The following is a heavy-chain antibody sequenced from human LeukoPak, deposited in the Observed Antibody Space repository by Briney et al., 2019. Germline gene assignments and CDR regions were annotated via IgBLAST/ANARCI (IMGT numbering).Heavy chain of an antibody. CDR2: IYSVGTT. J-gene: IGHJ6*03. V-gene: IGHV3-66*02. CDR1: DFSVGSNY. D-gene: IGHD1-26*01. CDR3: AKGYGWEASYYYYYMDV. Sequence: GGSLRLSCAASDFSVGSNYMTWVRQAPGKGLEWVSLIYSVGTTFYADSVKGRFTISRDNSKNTLYLQMDSLRAEDTAVYYCAKGYGWEASYYYYYMDVWGKGTTVTISS.